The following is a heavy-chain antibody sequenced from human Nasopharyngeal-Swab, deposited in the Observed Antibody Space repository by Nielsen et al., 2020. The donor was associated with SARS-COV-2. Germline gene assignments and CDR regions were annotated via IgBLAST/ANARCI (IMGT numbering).Heavy chain of an antibody. J-gene: IGHJ4*02. V-gene: IGHV3-48*02. CDR2: ISDDNTI. Sequence: GGSLRFSCEASGFIFNTYGMHWVRQAPGKGLEWISYISDDNTIFYADSVKGRFTISRDNAKNSLDLQMNSLRDEDTAVYYCARDLELLTNYYALDYWGQGTLVTVSS. D-gene: IGHD3-9*01. CDR1: GFIFNTYG. CDR3: ARDLELLTNYYALDY.